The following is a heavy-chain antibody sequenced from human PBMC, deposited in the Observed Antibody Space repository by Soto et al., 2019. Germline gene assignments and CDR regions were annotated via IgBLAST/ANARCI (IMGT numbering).Heavy chain of an antibody. V-gene: IGHV3-30-3*01. CDR3: ARDGYSSSWFQPYYYYGMDV. Sequence: XVSLRLSCAASGFTFSSYAMHWVRQAPGKGLEWVAVISYDGSNKYYADSVKGRFTISRDNSKNTLYLQMNSLRAEDTAVYYCARDGYSSSWFQPYYYYGMDVWGQGTTVTVSS. CDR1: GFTFSSYA. J-gene: IGHJ6*02. CDR2: ISYDGSNK. D-gene: IGHD6-13*01.